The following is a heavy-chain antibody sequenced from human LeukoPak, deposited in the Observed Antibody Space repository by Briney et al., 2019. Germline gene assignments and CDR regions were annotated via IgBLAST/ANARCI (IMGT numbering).Heavy chain of an antibody. V-gene: IGHV3-49*04. Sequence: GGSLRLSCVASGFTFSTSWMDWVRQAPGKGLEWVGFIRSKAYGGTTEYAASVKGRFTISRDDSKSIAYLQMNSLKTEDTAVYYCTRVDSYYSSDYWGQGTLVTVSS. J-gene: IGHJ4*02. CDR2: IRSKAYGGTT. CDR3: TRVDSYYSSDY. D-gene: IGHD3-10*01. CDR1: GFTFSTSW.